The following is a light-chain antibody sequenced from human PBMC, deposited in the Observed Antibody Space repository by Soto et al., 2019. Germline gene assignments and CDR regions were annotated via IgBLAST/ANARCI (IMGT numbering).Light chain of an antibody. J-gene: IGLJ1*01. Sequence: ALTQPPSASGSPGQSVTISCTGTSSDVGAYIFVSWYQQHPGKAPKLMVYDVNRRPPGVPDRFFGSKSGNTASLTVSGLQAEDEADYYCVSFAGGTYVFGTGTKVTVL. V-gene: IGLV2-8*01. CDR2: DVN. CDR1: SSDVGAYIF. CDR3: VSFAGGTYV.